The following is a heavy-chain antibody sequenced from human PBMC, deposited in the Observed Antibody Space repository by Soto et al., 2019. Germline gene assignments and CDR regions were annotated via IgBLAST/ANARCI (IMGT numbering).Heavy chain of an antibody. CDR1: RFTFTSSA. J-gene: IGHJ4*02. D-gene: IGHD3-22*01. CDR3: AAVPYYYDSSGYLY. Sequence: ASVKVSCKASRFTFTSSAVHWVRQARGQRLEWIGWVVVGSGNTNYAQKFQERVTITRDMSTSTAYMELSSLRSEDTAVYYCAAVPYYYDSSGYLYWGQGTLVTVSS. CDR2: VVVGSGNT. V-gene: IGHV1-58*01.